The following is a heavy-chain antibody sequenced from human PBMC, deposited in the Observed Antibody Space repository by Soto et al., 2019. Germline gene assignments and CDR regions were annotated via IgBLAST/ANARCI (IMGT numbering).Heavy chain of an antibody. CDR2: IYDGGST. Sequence: QVELQESGPGLVKPSQTLSLTCTVSGGSISSGGYYWSWIRHHPGKGLEWIGYIYDGGSTYYNPSLKSRVTISVDMSKNQFSLKLSSVTAADTAVYYCASQATGWYPDYWGQGTLVTVSS. J-gene: IGHJ4*02. CDR3: ASQATGWYPDY. D-gene: IGHD6-19*01. CDR1: GGSISSGGYY. V-gene: IGHV4-31*03.